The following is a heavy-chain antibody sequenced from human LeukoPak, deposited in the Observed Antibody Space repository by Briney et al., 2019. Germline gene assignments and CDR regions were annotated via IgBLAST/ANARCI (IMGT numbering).Heavy chain of an antibody. Sequence: PGGSLRLSCAASGFTFSSYGMHWVRQAPGKGLEWVAVISYDGSNKYYADSVKGRFTISRDNSKNTLYLQMNSLRAEDTAVYYCANGPYYSLIWGQGTMVTVSS. CDR1: GFTFSSYG. CDR3: ANGPYYSLI. V-gene: IGHV3-30*18. CDR2: ISYDGSNK. D-gene: IGHD3-10*01. J-gene: IGHJ3*02.